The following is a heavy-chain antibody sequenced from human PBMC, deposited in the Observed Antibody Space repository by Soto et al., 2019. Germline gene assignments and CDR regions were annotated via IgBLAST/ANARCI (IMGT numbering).Heavy chain of an antibody. J-gene: IGHJ6*02. CDR2: IVVGSGNR. CDR1: GITFNRSA. V-gene: IGHV1-58*02. Sequence: QMQLVQSGPEVKKPGTSVKVSCKASGITFNRSAIQWVRQARGQRLEWVGWIVVGSGNRDYAQKFQERVTITSDMSTSTVYIERSSLRSEDTAVYYCAAVQESPYSMGLWGQGTKVTVSS. CDR3: AAVQESPYSMGL. D-gene: IGHD2-15*01.